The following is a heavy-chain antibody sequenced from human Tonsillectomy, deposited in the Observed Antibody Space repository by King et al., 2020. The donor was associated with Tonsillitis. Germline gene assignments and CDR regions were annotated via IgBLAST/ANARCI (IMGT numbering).Heavy chain of an antibody. CDR1: GFTFSRYP. Sequence: VQLVESGGGVVQPGRFLRLSCAASGFTFSRYPMHWVRQAPGKGLEWVAVISYDGTNKYYADSVKGRFTISRDSSKNTLFLQMSSLRAEDTAVYYCVRESLASEDSSTWYEPFDYWGQGTLVSVSS. J-gene: IGHJ4*02. CDR2: ISYDGTNK. CDR3: VRESLASEDSSTWYEPFDY. V-gene: IGHV3-30*04. D-gene: IGHD6-13*01.